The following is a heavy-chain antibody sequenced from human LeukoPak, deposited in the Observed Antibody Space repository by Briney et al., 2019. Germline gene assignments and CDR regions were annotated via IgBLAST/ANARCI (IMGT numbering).Heavy chain of an antibody. CDR3: ARDFGSLGNFVVVPAAIFGAFDI. J-gene: IGHJ3*02. D-gene: IGHD2-2*01. CDR2: ISYDGSNK. V-gene: IGHV3-30*03. CDR1: GFTFSSYG. Sequence: PGGSLRLSCAASGFTFSSYGMHWVRQAPGKGLEWVAVISYDGSNKYYADSVKGRFTISRDNSKNTLYLQMNSLRAEDTAVYYCARDFGSLGNFVVVPAAIFGAFDIWGQGTMVTVSS.